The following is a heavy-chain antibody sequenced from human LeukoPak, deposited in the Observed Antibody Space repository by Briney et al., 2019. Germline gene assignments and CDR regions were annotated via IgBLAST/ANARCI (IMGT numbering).Heavy chain of an antibody. CDR1: GFTFSSFA. J-gene: IGHJ4*02. CDR2: ISFDGSDK. D-gene: IGHD3-22*01. Sequence: GGSLRLSCAASGFTFSSFAIHWVRQAPGKGLEWVAVISFDGSDKYYAEAVKGRFTISRDNSEHTVYLQMNSLRAEDTAVYYCARDLDSSGYYYAYWGQGSLVTVSS. V-gene: IGHV3-30*04. CDR3: ARDLDSSGYYYAY.